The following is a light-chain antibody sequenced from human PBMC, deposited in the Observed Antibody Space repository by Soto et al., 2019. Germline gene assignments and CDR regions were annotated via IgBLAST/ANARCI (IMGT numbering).Light chain of an antibody. CDR2: SAS. V-gene: IGKV3-15*01. CDR1: QSVGSN. CDR3: QQYNKWPQT. J-gene: IGKJ1*01. Sequence: EVVMTQSPATLSVSPWEIATLSCRASQSVGSNLAWYQQKPGQAPRLLIYSASTRATGIPAKFSGSGSGTEFTLTISSLQSEDFAVYYCQQYNKWPQTFGQGTKVDI.